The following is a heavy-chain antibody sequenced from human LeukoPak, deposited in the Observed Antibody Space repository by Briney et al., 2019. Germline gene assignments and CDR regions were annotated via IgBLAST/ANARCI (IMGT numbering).Heavy chain of an antibody. V-gene: IGHV1-8*01. CDR2: INPNSGNT. Sequence: ASVKVSCKASGDTFTSYDINWVRQATGQGLEWMGWINPNSGNTGYAQKFQGRVTMTRNTSISTAYMELSSLRSEDTAVYYCARTKVPNYYDSGSQYGMDVWCQGTTVTVSS. D-gene: IGHD3-10*01. J-gene: IGHJ6*02. CDR3: ARTKVPNYYDSGSQYGMDV. CDR1: GDTFTSYD.